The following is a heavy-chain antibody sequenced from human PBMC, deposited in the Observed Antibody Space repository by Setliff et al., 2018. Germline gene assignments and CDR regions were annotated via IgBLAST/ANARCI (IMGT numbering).Heavy chain of an antibody. CDR2: INYSGST. J-gene: IGHJ6*03. CDR1: GGSLSSGSQY. CDR3: AKVDLDYIMTRVNTWQYYFYMDV. D-gene: IGHD4-4*01. Sequence: KASETLSLTCSVFGGSLSSGSQYWAWIRQPPGKGLEWIGNINYSGSTYYNPSVKSRVTMSVDASKNQVSLKMTSVTAEDTAVYYCAKVDLDYIMTRVNTWQYYFYMDVWGRGTTVTVSS. V-gene: IGHV4-39*01.